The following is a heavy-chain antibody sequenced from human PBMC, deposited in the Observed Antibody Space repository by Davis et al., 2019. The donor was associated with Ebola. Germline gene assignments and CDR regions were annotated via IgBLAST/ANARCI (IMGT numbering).Heavy chain of an antibody. CDR3: ARALPRAAAQVGWFDP. V-gene: IGHV4-59*01. J-gene: IGHJ5*02. CDR1: RDSISPYY. CDR2: VYHAGNT. D-gene: IGHD6-13*01. Sequence: MPSETLSLTCTVSRDSISPYYWSWLRQSPGKGLEWIGYVYHAGNTHYNPSLESRVTISVDTSKNQFSLKLSSVTAADTAVYYCARALPRAAAQVGWFDPWGQGIQVTVSS.